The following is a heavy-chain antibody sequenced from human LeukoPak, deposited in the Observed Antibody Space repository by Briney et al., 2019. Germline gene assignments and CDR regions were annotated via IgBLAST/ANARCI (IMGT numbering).Heavy chain of an antibody. CDR1: GFIFRNYG. V-gene: IGHV3-23*05. CDR2: IYTNGNT. Sequence: HPGGSLRLSCAASGFIFRNYGMNWVRQAPVKGLEWVSGIYTNGNTRYADSVRGRFTISRDNSKNTLYLQMHSLRVDDTAVYYCAHLVWEYVGGLDVWGQGTTVTVSS. D-gene: IGHD3/OR15-3a*01. CDR3: AHLVWEYVGGLDV. J-gene: IGHJ6*02.